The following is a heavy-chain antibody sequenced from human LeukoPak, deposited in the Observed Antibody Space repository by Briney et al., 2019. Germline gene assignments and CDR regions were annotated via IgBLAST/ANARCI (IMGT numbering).Heavy chain of an antibody. V-gene: IGHV4-39*01. CDR1: GGSVSSSRYY. Sequence: PSETLSLTCTVSGGSVSSSRYYWGWIRQPPGKGLEWIGSIYYSGSTYYNPSLKSRVTISVDTSKNQFSLKLSSVTAADTAVYYCARVSPSMPIAAAVESWFDPWGQGTLVTVSS. CDR2: IYYSGST. CDR3: ARVSPSMPIAAAVESWFDP. D-gene: IGHD6-13*01. J-gene: IGHJ5*02.